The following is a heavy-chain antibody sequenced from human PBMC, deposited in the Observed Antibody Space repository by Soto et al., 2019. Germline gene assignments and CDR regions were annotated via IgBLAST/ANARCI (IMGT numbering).Heavy chain of an antibody. Sequence: AGGSLRLSCAASGFTFSSYEMNWVRQAPGKGLEWVSYISSSGSTIYYADSVKGRFTISRDNAKNSLYLQMNSLRAEDTAVYYCARERYSSSWFDYWGQGTLVTVSS. V-gene: IGHV3-48*03. CDR2: ISSSGSTI. D-gene: IGHD6-13*01. CDR1: GFTFSSYE. J-gene: IGHJ4*02. CDR3: ARERYSSSWFDY.